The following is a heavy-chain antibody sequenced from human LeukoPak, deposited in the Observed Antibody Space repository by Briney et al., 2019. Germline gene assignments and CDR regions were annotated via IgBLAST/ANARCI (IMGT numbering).Heavy chain of an antibody. Sequence: PSETLSLTCTVSGVSISSSNSYWGWIRQPPGKGLEWIGSIYYSGNTYYNASLKSQVSISIDTSKNQFSLKLSSVTAADTAVYYCARAGPITMIVVHPSSSYYFDYWGQGTLVTVSS. CDR3: ARAGPITMIVVHPSSSYYFDY. CDR1: GVSISSSNSY. CDR2: IYYSGNT. J-gene: IGHJ4*02. D-gene: IGHD3-22*01. V-gene: IGHV4-39*07.